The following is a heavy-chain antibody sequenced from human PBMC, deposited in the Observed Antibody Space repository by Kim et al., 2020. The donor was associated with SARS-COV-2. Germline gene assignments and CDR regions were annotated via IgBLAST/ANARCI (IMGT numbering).Heavy chain of an antibody. CDR1: GGTFSSYA. D-gene: IGHD3-22*01. Sequence: SVKVSCKASGGTFSSYAISWVRQAPGQGLEWMGGIIPIFGTANYAQKFQGRVTITADESTSTAYMELSSLRSEDTAVYYCASMQDYYDSSGYYSWGQGTLVTVSS. CDR2: IIPIFGTA. CDR3: ASMQDYYDSSGYYS. J-gene: IGHJ4*02. V-gene: IGHV1-69*13.